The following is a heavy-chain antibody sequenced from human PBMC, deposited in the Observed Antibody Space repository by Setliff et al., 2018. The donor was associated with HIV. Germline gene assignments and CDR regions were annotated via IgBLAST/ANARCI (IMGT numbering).Heavy chain of an antibody. CDR2: INPYNGNT. V-gene: IGHV1-18*01. J-gene: IGHJ5*02. D-gene: IGHD2-21*01. Sequence: ASVKVSCKASGYTFINYGINWLRQAPGQGLEWVGWINPYNGNTKYGQKFQGPVTMTRDTTTSTAYLELRRLRSDDTAVYFCARGGPARVALLYWFDPWGQGTLVTVSS. CDR3: ARGGPARVALLYWFDP. CDR1: GYTFINYG.